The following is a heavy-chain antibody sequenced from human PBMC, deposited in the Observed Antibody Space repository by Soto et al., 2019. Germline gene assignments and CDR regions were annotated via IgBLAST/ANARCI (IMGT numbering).Heavy chain of an antibody. CDR1: GFTFSSYA. CDR2: ISGSGGST. Sequence: GGSLRLSCAASGFTFSSYAMSWVRQAPGKGLEWVSAISGSGGSTYYADSVKGRFTISRDNSKNTLYLQMNSLRAEDTAVYYCAKKDVDSTIVVVPEGYYYMDVWGKGTTVTVSS. CDR3: AKKDVDSTIVVVPEGYYYMDV. J-gene: IGHJ6*03. D-gene: IGHD2-2*01. V-gene: IGHV3-23*01.